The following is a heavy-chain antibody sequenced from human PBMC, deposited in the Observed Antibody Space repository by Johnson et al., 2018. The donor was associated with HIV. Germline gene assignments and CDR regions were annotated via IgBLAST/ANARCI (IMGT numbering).Heavy chain of an antibody. CDR3: ARDSGIAAALDAFDI. CDR2: IKQDGSEK. Sequence: VRLVESGGGLVQPGGSLRLSCAASGFTFSSYWMSWVRQAPGKGLEWVANIKQDGSEKYYVDSVKGRFTISRDNAKNSLYLQMNSLRAEDTAVDYCARDSGIAAALDAFDIWGQGTMVTVSS. CDR1: GFTFSSYW. D-gene: IGHD6-13*01. J-gene: IGHJ3*02. V-gene: IGHV3-7*05.